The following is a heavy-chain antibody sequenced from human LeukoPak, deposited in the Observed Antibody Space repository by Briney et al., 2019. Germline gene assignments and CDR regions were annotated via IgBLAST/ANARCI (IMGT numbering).Heavy chain of an antibody. D-gene: IGHD3-16*01. CDR2: ISYDGSNK. CDR3: AGSWGGWGYYFDY. V-gene: IGHV3-30-3*02. J-gene: IGHJ4*02. CDR1: GFTFSSYA. Sequence: GGSLRLPCAASGFTFSSYAMHWVRQAPGKGLEWVAVISYDGSNKYYADSVKGRFTVSRDNSKNTLYLQMNSLRAEDTAVYYCAGSWGGWGYYFDYWGQGTLVTVSS.